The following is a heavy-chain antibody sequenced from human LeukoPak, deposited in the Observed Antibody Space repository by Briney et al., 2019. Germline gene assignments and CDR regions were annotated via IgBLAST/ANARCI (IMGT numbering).Heavy chain of an antibody. V-gene: IGHV3-72*01. CDR2: TRNKANSYTT. J-gene: IGHJ4*02. D-gene: IGHD4-17*01. CDR3: VRVIYGDYVDY. Sequence: GGSLRLSCAASGFTFSDHYMDWVRQAPGKGLEWVGRTRNKANSYTTEYAASVKGRFTISRDDSKNSLYLQMNSLKTEDTAVYYCVRVIYGDYVDYWGQGTLVTVSS. CDR1: GFTFSDHY.